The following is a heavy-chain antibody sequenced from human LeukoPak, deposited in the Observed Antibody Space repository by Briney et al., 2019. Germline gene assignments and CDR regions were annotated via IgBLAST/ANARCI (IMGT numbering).Heavy chain of an antibody. Sequence: GGSLRLSCAASGFSFSDTWMHWVRQAPGKGLVWVSRIRNDGSDTRYAESVKGRFTISRDNAKNSLYLQMNSLRAEDTAVYYCASDPGYRTLEYYFDYWGQGTLVTVSS. CDR1: GFSFSDTW. CDR3: ASDPGYRTLEYYFDY. V-gene: IGHV3-74*01. J-gene: IGHJ4*02. CDR2: IRNDGSDT. D-gene: IGHD1-14*01.